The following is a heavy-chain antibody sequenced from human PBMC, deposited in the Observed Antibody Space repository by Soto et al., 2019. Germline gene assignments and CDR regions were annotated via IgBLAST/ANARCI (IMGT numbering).Heavy chain of an antibody. CDR3: ARDLGYSSSWPLYYYYYGMDV. Sequence: ASVKVSCKASGYTLTGYYMHWVRQAPGQGLEWMGWINPNSGGTNYARKFQGWVTMTRDTSISTAYMELSRLRSDDTAVYYCARDLGYSSSWPLYYYYYGMDVWGQGTTVTSP. CDR1: GYTLTGYY. D-gene: IGHD6-13*01. CDR2: INPNSGGT. J-gene: IGHJ6*02. V-gene: IGHV1-2*04.